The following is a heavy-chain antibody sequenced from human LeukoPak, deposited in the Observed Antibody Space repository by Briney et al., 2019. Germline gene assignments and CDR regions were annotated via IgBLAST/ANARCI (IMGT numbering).Heavy chain of an antibody. J-gene: IGHJ6*02. D-gene: IGHD5/OR15-5a*01. CDR3: AREWSTIYGMDV. Sequence: PGGSLRLSWAASGFTFSDHYMDWVREAPGKGLEWVGRTRNKANSYTTEYAASVKGRFTISRYDSKNSLYLQMNSLKTEDTAVYYCAREWSTIYGMDVWGQGTTVTASS. CDR1: GFTFSDHY. CDR2: TRNKANSYTT. V-gene: IGHV3-72*01.